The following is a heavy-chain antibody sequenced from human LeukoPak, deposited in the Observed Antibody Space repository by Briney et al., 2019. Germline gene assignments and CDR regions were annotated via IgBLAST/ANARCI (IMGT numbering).Heavy chain of an antibody. J-gene: IGHJ4*02. CDR2: INPDSGDT. V-gene: IGHV1-2*06. CDR3: ARADSRDY. CDR1: GYTFTGYY. D-gene: IGHD3-22*01. Sequence: ASVKVSCKASGYTFTGYYIHWVRQAPGQGLEWMGRINPDSGDTNYAQKFQGRVSMTRDTSITTAYMELSRLRSDDTAVYYCARADSRDYWGQGTLVTVSS.